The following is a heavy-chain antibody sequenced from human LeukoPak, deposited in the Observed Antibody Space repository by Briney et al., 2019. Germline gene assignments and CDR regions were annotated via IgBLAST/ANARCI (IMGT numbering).Heavy chain of an antibody. V-gene: IGHV3-64*05. D-gene: IGHD3-9*01. CDR3: VKDLTGTWSFDY. J-gene: IGHJ4*02. CDR2: IGPNGAST. Sequence: SIIGPNGASTLYADSVKDRFTISRDNSRNALYVQLTSLRLEDTALYYCVKDLTGTWSFDYWGQGTLVTVSS.